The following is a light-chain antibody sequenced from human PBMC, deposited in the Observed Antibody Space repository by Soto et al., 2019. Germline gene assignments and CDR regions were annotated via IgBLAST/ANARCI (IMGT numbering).Light chain of an antibody. CDR3: QSYDICLSRV. Sequence: QSALTQPPSVSGAPGQRVTISCTGSSSNIGAGYDVHWYQQLPGPAPKLLIYGNINRPSGVPDRFSGSKSGTSADLAITGLQSEDEAEYYCQSYDICLSRVFGGVTTVTVL. V-gene: IGLV1-40*01. J-gene: IGLJ2*01. CDR1: SSNIGAGYD. CDR2: GNI.